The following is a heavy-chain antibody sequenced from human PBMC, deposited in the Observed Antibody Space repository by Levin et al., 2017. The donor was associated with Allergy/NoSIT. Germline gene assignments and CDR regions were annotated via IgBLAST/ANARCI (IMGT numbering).Heavy chain of an antibody. CDR2: ISWNSGSI. D-gene: IGHD2-21*01. J-gene: IGHJ4*02. CDR3: VKTGYFHPNFDY. V-gene: IGHV3-9*01. CDR1: GFTFDDYA. Sequence: GGSLRLSCAASGFTFDDYAMHWVRQAPGKGLEWVSGISWNSGSIGYADSVKGRFTISRDNAKNSLYLQMNSLRAEDTALYYCVKTGYFHPNFDYWGQGTLVTVSS.